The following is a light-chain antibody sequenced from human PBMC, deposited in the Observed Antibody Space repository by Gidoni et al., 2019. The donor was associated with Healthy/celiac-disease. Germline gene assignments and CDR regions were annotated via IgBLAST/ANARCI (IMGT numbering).Light chain of an antibody. J-gene: IGKJ4*01. Sequence: DIQMTQSPSSLYASVGDRVTITCRASQSISSYLKWYQQKPGKAPKLLIYAASRLQSGVPSRFSGSGAGTDFTITISNMQPEDFATYYCQQSYRTPLTFGGGTKVEIK. CDR2: AAS. V-gene: IGKV1-39*01. CDR3: QQSYRTPLT. CDR1: QSISSY.